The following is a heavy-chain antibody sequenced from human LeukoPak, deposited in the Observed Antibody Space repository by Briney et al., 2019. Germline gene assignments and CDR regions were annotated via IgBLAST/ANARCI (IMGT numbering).Heavy chain of an antibody. Sequence: PGGSLRLSCAASGFTFSSYAMSWVREAPGRGVPSGSAISGRGGRTYSTHSLKGRFTFSREKSKNTLFLQINTQRAEATAGYYCAKHRSSRGYFDYWGQGTLVTFSS. V-gene: IGHV3-23*01. J-gene: IGHJ4*02. D-gene: IGHD2-2*01. CDR2: ISGRGGRT. CDR1: GFTFSSYA. CDR3: AKHRSSRGYFDY.